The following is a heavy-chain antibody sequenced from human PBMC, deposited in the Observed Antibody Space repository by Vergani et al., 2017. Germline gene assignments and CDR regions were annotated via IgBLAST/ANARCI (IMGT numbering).Heavy chain of an antibody. CDR3: AKVGRSEVAGTFGAFDI. V-gene: IGHV1-69*12. CDR2: IIPIFGIP. Sequence: QVQLVQSGTEVKKPGSSVKVSCKASGGTFSRFSISWLRQAPGQGLEWMGGIIPIFGIPNYAQKFQGRVTITADESTSTVCMELSSLRSEDTAVYYCAKVGRSEVAGTFGAFDIWGQGTMVTVSS. CDR1: GGTFSRFS. J-gene: IGHJ3*02. D-gene: IGHD6-19*01.